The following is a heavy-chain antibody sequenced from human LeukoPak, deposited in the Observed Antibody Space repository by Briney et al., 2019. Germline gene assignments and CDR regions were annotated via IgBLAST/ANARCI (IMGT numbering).Heavy chain of an antibody. CDR2: ISSSSSYI. D-gene: IGHD1-26*01. CDR1: GFTFSSYA. Sequence: GGSLRLSCAASGFTFSSYAMSWVRQAPGKGLEWVSSISSSSSYIYYADSVKGRFTISRDNAKNSLYLQMNSLRAEDTAVYYCAREGMGYYYYYMDVWGKGTTVAVSS. J-gene: IGHJ6*03. V-gene: IGHV3-21*01. CDR3: AREGMGYYYYYMDV.